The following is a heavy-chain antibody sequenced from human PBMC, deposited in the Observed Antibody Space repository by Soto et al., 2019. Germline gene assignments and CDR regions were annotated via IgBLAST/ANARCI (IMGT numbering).Heavy chain of an antibody. V-gene: IGHV1-2*06. J-gene: IGHJ4*02. CDR1: GYTFIGYY. Sequence: ASVKVSCKASGYTFIGYYIHWVRQAPGQGLEWMGRINPNSGEVTYGETFQGRVTMTRDTSNNTAYMELSRLRSDDTAVYYCARDPRPLWCFDYWGQGTLVTVSS. CDR2: INPNSGEV. D-gene: IGHD6-6*01. CDR3: ARDPRPLWCFDY.